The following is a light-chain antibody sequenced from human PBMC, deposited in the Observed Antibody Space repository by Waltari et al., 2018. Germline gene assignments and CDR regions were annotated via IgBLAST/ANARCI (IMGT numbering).Light chain of an antibody. CDR1: QSVSSY. Sequence: DIVLTQSPATLSLSPGERATLPCRASQSVSSYFAWYQQKPGQAPRLLIYDASNRATGIPARFSGSGSGTDFTLTISSLEPEDFAVYYCQQRSNWPTITFGQGTRLEIK. CDR3: QQRSNWPTIT. V-gene: IGKV3-11*01. CDR2: DAS. J-gene: IGKJ5*01.